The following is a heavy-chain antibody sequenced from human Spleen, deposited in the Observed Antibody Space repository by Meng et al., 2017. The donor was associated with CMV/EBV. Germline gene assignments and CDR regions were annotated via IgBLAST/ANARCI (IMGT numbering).Heavy chain of an antibody. V-gene: IGHV1-2*02. CDR3: ARDSGYCSSTSCYGSDY. Sequence: ASVKVSCKASGYTFTGYYIHWVRQAPGQGVEWMGWINPNSGGTNYAQKFQGRVTMTRDTSISTAYMELSRLRSDDTAVYYCARDSGYCSSTSCYGSDYWGQGTLVTVSS. CDR1: GYTFTGYY. J-gene: IGHJ4*02. CDR2: INPNSGGT. D-gene: IGHD2-2*01.